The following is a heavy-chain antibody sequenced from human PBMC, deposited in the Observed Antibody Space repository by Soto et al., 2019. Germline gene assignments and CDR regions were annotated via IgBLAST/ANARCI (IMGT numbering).Heavy chain of an antibody. Sequence: GASGKVSCKVSGYTLTELSMHWVRPAPGKGLEWMGGFDPEDGETIYAQKFQGRVTMTEDTSTDTAYMELSSLRSEDTAVYYCATDAYGRATVAFDYWGQGTLVTVSS. CDR3: ATDAYGRATVAFDY. V-gene: IGHV1-24*01. CDR1: GYTLTELS. J-gene: IGHJ4*02. D-gene: IGHD3-16*01. CDR2: FDPEDGET.